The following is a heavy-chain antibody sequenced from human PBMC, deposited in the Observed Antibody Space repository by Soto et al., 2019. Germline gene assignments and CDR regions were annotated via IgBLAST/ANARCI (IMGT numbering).Heavy chain of an antibody. D-gene: IGHD3-22*01. V-gene: IGHV3-23*01. CDR1: GFTFSSYA. J-gene: IGHJ4*02. CDR3: AKDRGPRGVVVRMGY. CDR2: ISGSGGRT. Sequence: GGSLRLSCAASGFTFSSYAMSWVRQAPGKGLEWVSAISGSGGRTYYADSVKGRVTISRENSKNTLYLKMNSLRAEDTAVYYCAKDRGPRGVVVRMGYWGQGTLVTVSS.